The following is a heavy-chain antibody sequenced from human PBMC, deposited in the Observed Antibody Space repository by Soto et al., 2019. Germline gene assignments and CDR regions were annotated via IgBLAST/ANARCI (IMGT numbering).Heavy chain of an antibody. CDR3: ARGRDYGDYGYYGMDV. D-gene: IGHD4-17*01. Sequence: QVQLVQSGAEVKKPGASVKVSCKASGYTFTSYGISWVRQAPGQGLEWMGWISAYNGNTNYAQKLQGKVTQTPGPSPRNGLQGVEGLRSCRPGVYYCARGRDYGDYGYYGMDVWGQGTTVTVSS. CDR2: ISAYNGNT. CDR1: GYTFTSYG. V-gene: IGHV1-18*04. J-gene: IGHJ6*02.